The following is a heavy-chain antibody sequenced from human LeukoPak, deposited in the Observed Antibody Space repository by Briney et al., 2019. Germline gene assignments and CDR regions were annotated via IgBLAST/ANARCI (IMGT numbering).Heavy chain of an antibody. CDR1: GFTFDDYA. CDR3: AKTPFTMIGRFDY. J-gene: IGHJ4*02. V-gene: IGHV3-9*01. CDR2: ISWNSGSI. Sequence: GGSLRLSCAASGFTFDDYAMHWVRQAPGKGLEWVSGISWNSGSIGYADSVKGRFTISRDNSKNTLYLQMNSLRAEDTAVYYCAKTPFTMIGRFDYWGQGTLVTVSS. D-gene: IGHD3-22*01.